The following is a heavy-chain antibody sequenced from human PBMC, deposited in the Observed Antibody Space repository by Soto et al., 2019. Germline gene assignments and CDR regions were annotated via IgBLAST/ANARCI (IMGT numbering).Heavy chain of an antibody. CDR3: AKDRRQQLVLDY. CDR1: GFTFSSYG. V-gene: IGHV3-30*18. D-gene: IGHD6-13*01. J-gene: IGHJ4*02. CDR2: ISYDGSNK. Sequence: QVQLVESGGGVVQPGRSLRLSCAASGFTFSSYGMHWVRQAPGKGLEWVAVISYDGSNKYYADSVKGRFTISRDNSKNTLYLQMNSPRAEDTAVYYCAKDRRQQLVLDYWGQGTLVTVSS.